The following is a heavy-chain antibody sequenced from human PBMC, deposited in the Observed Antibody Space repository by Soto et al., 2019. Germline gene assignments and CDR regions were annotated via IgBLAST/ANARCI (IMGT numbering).Heavy chain of an antibody. J-gene: IGHJ4*02. D-gene: IGHD4-4*01. CDR3: AREKGGSGRYSNYGPIDY. Sequence: QVQLLESGPGLVKPSETLSLTCTVSGGSVSSGSYYWSWIRQPPGKGLEWIGYIYYSGSTNYNPSLKSRVTISVDTSKNQFSLKLSSVTAADTAVYYCAREKGGSGRYSNYGPIDYWGQGTLVTVSS. V-gene: IGHV4-61*01. CDR2: IYYSGST. CDR1: GGSVSSGSYY.